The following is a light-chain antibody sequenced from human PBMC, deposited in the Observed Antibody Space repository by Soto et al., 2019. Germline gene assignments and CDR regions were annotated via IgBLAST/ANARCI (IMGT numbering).Light chain of an antibody. CDR2: AAC. CDR1: QGIISY. Sequence: DIQLTQSPSFLSASQGDRVTITCRASQGIISYLAWYKQKPGKGPKLLICAACTLQSGVPLRFSGSGSGTDFTLTSSCLQSEDIATYYCQQHDNLPLTFGGGTKVDI. CDR3: QQHDNLPLT. J-gene: IGKJ4*01. V-gene: IGKV1-9*01.